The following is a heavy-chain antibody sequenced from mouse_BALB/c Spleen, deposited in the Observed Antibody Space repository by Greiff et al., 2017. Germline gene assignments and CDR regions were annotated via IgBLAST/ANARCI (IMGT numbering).Heavy chain of an antibody. CDR3: VRDLAGTWFAY. V-gene: IGHV2-9-2*01. D-gene: IGHD4-1*01. Sequence: VKLMESGPGLVAPSQSLSITCTVSGFSLTSYDISWIRQPPGKGLEWLGVIWTGGGTNYNSAFMSRLSISKDNSKSQVFLKMNSLQTDDTAIYYCVRDLAGTWFAYWGQGTLVTVSA. CDR1: GFSLTSYD. CDR2: IWTGGGT. J-gene: IGHJ3*01.